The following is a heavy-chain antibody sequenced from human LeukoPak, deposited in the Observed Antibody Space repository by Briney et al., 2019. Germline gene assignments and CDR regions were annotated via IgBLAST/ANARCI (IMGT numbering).Heavy chain of an antibody. CDR3: ARVTASSWYVSYYYYYMDV. CDR2: INPNSGGT. V-gene: IGHV1-2*02. J-gene: IGHJ6*03. Sequence: PSVKVSCKASGYTFTGYYMHWVRQAPGQGLEWMGWINPNSGGTNYAQKFQGRVTMTRDTSISTAYMELSRLRSDDTAVYYCARVTASSWYVSYYYYYMDVWGQGTLVTVSS. CDR1: GYTFTGYY. D-gene: IGHD6-13*01.